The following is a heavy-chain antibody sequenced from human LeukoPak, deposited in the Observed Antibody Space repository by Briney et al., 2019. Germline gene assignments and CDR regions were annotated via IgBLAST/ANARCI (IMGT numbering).Heavy chain of an antibody. CDR3: ARLDGHYYGSGDLDY. D-gene: IGHD3-10*01. CDR1: GGSFSGYY. Sequence: PSETLSLTCAVYGGSFSGYYWSWIRQPPGKGLEWIGEINHSGSTNYNPSLKSRVTISVDTSKNQFSLKLSSVTAADTAVYYCARLDGHYYGSGDLDYWGQGTLVTVSS. CDR2: INHSGST. V-gene: IGHV4-34*01. J-gene: IGHJ4*02.